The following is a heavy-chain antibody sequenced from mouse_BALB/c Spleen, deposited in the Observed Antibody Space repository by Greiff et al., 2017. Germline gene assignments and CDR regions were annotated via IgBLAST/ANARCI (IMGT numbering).Heavy chain of an antibody. CDR2: ISSGGGST. CDR3: ARHKIGGYYPHFDY. Sequence: EVHLVQSGAGLVKPGGSLKLSCAASGFAFSSYYMSWVRQTPEKRLEWVAYISSGGGSTYYPDTVKGRFTISRDNAKNTLYLQMSSLKSEDTAMYYCARHKIGGYYPHFDYWGQGTTLTVSS. J-gene: IGHJ2*01. CDR1: GFAFSSYY. D-gene: IGHD2-3*01. V-gene: IGHV5-12-1*01.